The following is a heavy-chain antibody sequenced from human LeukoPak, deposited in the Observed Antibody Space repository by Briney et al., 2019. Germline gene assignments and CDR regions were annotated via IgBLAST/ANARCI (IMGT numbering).Heavy chain of an antibody. CDR2: INPNSGGT. J-gene: IGHJ4*02. CDR3: ARDQLWLSDLLNY. CDR1: GYTFTSYY. D-gene: IGHD5-18*01. Sequence: ASVKVSCKASGYTFTSYYMHWVRQTPGHGLEWMGWINPNSGGTNYAQKFQGRVTMTRDTSISTAYMELSRLRSDDTAVYYCARDQLWLSDLLNYWGQGTLVTVSS. V-gene: IGHV1-2*02.